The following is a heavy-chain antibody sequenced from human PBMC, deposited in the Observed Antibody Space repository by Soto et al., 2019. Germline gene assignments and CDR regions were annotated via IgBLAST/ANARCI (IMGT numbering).Heavy chain of an antibody. V-gene: IGHV3-7*01. D-gene: IGHD3-10*01. CDR2: IKQDGSEK. Sequence: GGSLRLSCAASGFTFSSYWMSWVRQAPGKGLEWVANIKQDGSEKYYVDSVKGRFTISRDNAKNSLYLQMNSLRAEDTAVYYCARSGSGSYYYFDYWGQGTLVTVSS. CDR1: GFTFSSYW. J-gene: IGHJ4*02. CDR3: ARSGSGSYYYFDY.